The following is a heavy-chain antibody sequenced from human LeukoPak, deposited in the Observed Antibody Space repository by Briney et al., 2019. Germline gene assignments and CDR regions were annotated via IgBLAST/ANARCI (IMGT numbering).Heavy chain of an antibody. CDR2: IVVGSGNT. D-gene: IGHD5-18*01. CDR1: RFTFISSG. J-gene: IGHJ3*02. Sequence: LVKVSCKASRFTFISSGMQWVRQARGQRLEWIGWIVVGSGNTNYAQKFQERVTITRDMSTSTAYMELSSLRSEDTAVYYCAAPRRGPHTLMDPRDAFDIWGQGTMVTVSS. CDR3: AAPRRGPHTLMDPRDAFDI. V-gene: IGHV1-58*02.